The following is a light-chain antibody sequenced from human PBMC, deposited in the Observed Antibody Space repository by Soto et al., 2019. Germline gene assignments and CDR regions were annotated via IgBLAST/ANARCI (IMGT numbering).Light chain of an antibody. CDR1: NSNIGSFYD. V-gene: IGLV1-40*01. CDR2: GDN. Sequence: QSVLTQPPSVSGAPGQRVTIPCTGSNSNIGSFYDVHWYQQLPGTVPKLLIYGDNNRPSGVPDRFSGSKSGTSASLAITGLQAEDEADSYCQSYDNPLSHVVFGGGTKLTVL. J-gene: IGLJ2*01. CDR3: QSYDNPLSHVV.